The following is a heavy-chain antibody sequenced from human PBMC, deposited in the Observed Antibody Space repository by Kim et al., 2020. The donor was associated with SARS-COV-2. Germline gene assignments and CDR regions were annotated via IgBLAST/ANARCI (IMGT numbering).Heavy chain of an antibody. CDR1: GYTFTSYA. CDR2: INAGNGNT. J-gene: IGHJ5*02. V-gene: IGHV1-3*01. D-gene: IGHD2-15*01. Sequence: ASVKVSCKASGYTFTSYAMHWVRQAPGQRLEWMGWINAGNGNTKYSQKFQGRVTITRDTSASTAYMELSSLRSEDTAVYYCALLSDYSMARFDPWGQGTLVTVSS. CDR3: ALLSDYSMARFDP.